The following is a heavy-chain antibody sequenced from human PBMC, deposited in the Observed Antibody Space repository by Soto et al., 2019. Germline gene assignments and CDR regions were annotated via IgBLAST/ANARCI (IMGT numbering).Heavy chain of an antibody. V-gene: IGHV3-23*01. J-gene: IGHJ5*02. D-gene: IGHD1-26*01. CDR1: GFTFRNNT. CDR3: ARHRHPRGTVGATSPLDP. Sequence: GGSLRLSCVASGFTFRNNTMNWVRQAPGKGLEWISDITSDGSKTHYADSVKGRFTISRDNVEDTLFLQLNNVRGDDTAVYFCARHRHPRGTVGATSPLDPWCQGTQVTVSS. CDR2: ITSDGSKT.